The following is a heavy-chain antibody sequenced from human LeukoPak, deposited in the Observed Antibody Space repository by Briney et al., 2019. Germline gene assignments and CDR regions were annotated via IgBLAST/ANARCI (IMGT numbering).Heavy chain of an antibody. V-gene: IGHV4-38-2*02. J-gene: IGHJ6*03. Sequence: SETLSLTCTVSGYSISSGYDWGWIRQPPGEGLGGSGIIYHSGSTYYNPSLKSRVTISVETSKNHVSLKLRSVTAANTAMYYCARVTYNYYYLCVWGKGTTLTVSS. CDR3: ARVTYNYYYLCV. CDR1: GYSISSGYD. CDR2: IYHSGST.